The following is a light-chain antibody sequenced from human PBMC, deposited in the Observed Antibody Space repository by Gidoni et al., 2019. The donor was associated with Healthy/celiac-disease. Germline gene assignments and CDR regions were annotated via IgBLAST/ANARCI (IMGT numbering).Light chain of an antibody. Sequence: QSVLTQPPSVSGAPGQRVTISCTGSSSNIGARYDVHWYQQLPGTAPKLLIYGNSNRPSGVPDRFSGSKPGTSASLAITGLQAEDEADYYCQSYDSLSGSKVFGGGTKLTVL. J-gene: IGLJ2*01. CDR3: QSYDSLSGSKV. CDR1: SSNIGARYD. CDR2: GNS. V-gene: IGLV1-40*01.